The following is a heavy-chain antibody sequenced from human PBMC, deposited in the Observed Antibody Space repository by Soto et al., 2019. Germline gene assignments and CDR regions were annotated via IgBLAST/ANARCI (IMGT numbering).Heavy chain of an antibody. D-gene: IGHD2-8*01. CDR1: GFTFSNYA. V-gene: IGHV3-23*01. CDR3: AKAPGDIVIMVYTMDY. Sequence: GGSLRLSCAASGFTFSNYAMTWVRQAPGKGLEWVSSISDSGRTNYADSVKGRFTISRDNSKSTLYLQMNSLRADDSAIYYCAKAPGDIVIMVYTMDYWGQGTLVTVSA. CDR2: ISDSGRT. J-gene: IGHJ4*02.